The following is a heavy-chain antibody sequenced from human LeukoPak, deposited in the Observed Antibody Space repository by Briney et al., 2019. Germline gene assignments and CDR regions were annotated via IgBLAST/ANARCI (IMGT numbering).Heavy chain of an antibody. CDR1: GFTFSSYS. V-gene: IGHV3-74*01. CDR3: ARDVYYDFWSGYSDY. J-gene: IGHJ4*02. D-gene: IGHD3-3*01. Sequence: GGSLRLSCAASGFTFSSYSMNWVRQAPGKGLEWVSRINSDGSSTSYADSVKGRFTISRDNAKNTLYLQMNSLRAGGTAVYYCARDVYYDFWSGYSDYWGQGTLVTVSS. CDR2: INSDGSST.